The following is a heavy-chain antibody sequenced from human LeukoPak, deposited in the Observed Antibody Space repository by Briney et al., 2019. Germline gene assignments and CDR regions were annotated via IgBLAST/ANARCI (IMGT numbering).Heavy chain of an antibody. J-gene: IGHJ5*02. V-gene: IGHV4-4*02. CDR3: ARGQGATVPQVGKNWFDP. D-gene: IGHD1-26*01. CDR2: IYHSGRT. CDR1: GGSLSSSNW. Sequence: SETLSLPCAVSGGSLSSSNWWSWVRQPPGKGLEWIGEIYHSGRTNYTQSLKSRVPISVDKSKHQFSLTMSSVTAADRAVFYCARGQGATVPQVGKNWFDPWGQGTRVIVSS.